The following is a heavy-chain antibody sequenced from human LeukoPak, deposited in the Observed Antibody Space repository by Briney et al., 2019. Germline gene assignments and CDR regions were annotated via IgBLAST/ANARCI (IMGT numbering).Heavy chain of an antibody. D-gene: IGHD4-11*01. CDR2: ISYDVSIK. V-gene: IGHV3-30-3*01. CDR1: GFTFSDYA. J-gene: IGHJ6*02. CDR3: AMTSV. Sequence: GGSLRLSCAASGFTFSDYAMHWVRQAPGKGLEWVAVISYDVSIKYHADSVKGRFTISRDNSKNTLYPQMSGLRADDTAVYYCAMTSVWGQGTTVTVS.